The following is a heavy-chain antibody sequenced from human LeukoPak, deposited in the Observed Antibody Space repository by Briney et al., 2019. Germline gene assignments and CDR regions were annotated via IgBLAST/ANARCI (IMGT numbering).Heavy chain of an antibody. CDR2: INPNSGGT. Sequence: ASVKVSCKASGYTFTGFYIHWVRQAPGQGLEWMGWINPNSGGTNYAQKFQGRVTITTDESTSTAYMELSSLRSEDTAVYYCARDQILSTSDLWGQGTLVTVSS. D-gene: IGHD2/OR15-2a*01. V-gene: IGHV1-2*02. J-gene: IGHJ5*02. CDR3: ARDQILSTSDL. CDR1: GYTFTGFY.